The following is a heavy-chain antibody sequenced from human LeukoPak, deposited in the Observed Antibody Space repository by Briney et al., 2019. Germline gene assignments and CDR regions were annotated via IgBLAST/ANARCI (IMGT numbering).Heavy chain of an antibody. D-gene: IGHD2-21*02. CDR3: ARDWGDGFDY. CDR2: ITSSSTYI. J-gene: IGHJ4*02. Sequence: GGSLRLSCAASGFTFSSYNMNWVRQAPGRGLEWVSSITSSSTYIYYADSVRGRFTISRDNAKNSLYLQMNSLRAEDTAVYFCARDWGDGFDYWGQGTPVTVSS. CDR1: GFTFSSYN. V-gene: IGHV3-21*01.